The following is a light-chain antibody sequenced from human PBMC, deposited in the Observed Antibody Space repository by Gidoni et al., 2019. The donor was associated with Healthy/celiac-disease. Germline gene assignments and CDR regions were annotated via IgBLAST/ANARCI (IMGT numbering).Light chain of an antibody. J-gene: IGKJ3*01. V-gene: IGKV1-39*01. Sequence: DIQMTQSPSSLSAAVGDRVTITCRASQSISSYLNWYQQKPGKAPTLLIYAASSLQSGVPSRFSGSGSGTEFTLTISSLQPEDFVTYYCQQSYSTPLGFTFGPGTKVDIK. CDR2: AAS. CDR3: QQSYSTPLGFT. CDR1: QSISSY.